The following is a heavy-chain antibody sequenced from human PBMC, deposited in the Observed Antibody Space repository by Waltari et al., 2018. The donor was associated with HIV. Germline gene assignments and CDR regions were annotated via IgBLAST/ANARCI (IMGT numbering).Heavy chain of an antibody. CDR3: HRPWDSDHWGSDN. J-gene: IGHJ4*01. CDR2: LNPKSGAT. CDR1: GYTFIGYY. Sequence: QEQLVQSGTEVKKPGASVRVSCPASGYTFIGYYIHWVRQAPGQGLEWMGWLNPKSGATNYAQRFRGRVTFTRDTSVNTAYLDLTGLRIDDTATYFCHRPWDSDHWGSDNWGQGTLVIVSS. D-gene: IGHD3-16*01. V-gene: IGHV1-2*02.